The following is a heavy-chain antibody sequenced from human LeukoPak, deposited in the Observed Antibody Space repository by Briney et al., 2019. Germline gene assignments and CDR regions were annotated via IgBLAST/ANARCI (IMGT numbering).Heavy chain of an antibody. Sequence: PGGSLRLSCAASGFTFSSYAMSWVRQAPGKGLEWVSAISGSGGSTYYADSVKGRFTISRDNSENTLYLQMNGLRADDTAIYYCARYYCSSMSCYGDYWGQGTLGTVSS. V-gene: IGHV3-23*01. D-gene: IGHD2-2*01. CDR3: ARYYCSSMSCYGDY. CDR2: ISGSGGST. CDR1: GFTFSSYA. J-gene: IGHJ4*02.